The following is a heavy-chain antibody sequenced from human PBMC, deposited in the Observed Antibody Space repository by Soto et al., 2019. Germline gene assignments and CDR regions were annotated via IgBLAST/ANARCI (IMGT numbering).Heavy chain of an antibody. CDR1: GFTFSSYA. J-gene: IGHJ4*02. CDR3: ARDSGYSYGKPWVDY. Sequence: EVQLLESGGGLVQPGGSLRLSCAASGFTFSSYAMSWVRQAPGKGLEWVSAISGSGGSTYYADSVKGRFTISRDNSKNTLYLQMNSLRAEDTAVYYCARDSGYSYGKPWVDYWGQGTLVTVSS. V-gene: IGHV3-23*01. CDR2: ISGSGGST. D-gene: IGHD5-18*01.